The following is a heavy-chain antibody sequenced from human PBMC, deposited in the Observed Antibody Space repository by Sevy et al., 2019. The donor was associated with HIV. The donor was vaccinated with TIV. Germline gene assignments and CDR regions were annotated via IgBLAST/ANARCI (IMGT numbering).Heavy chain of an antibody. V-gene: IGHV3-23*01. J-gene: IGHJ6*02. CDR3: AKGVRLGGPIDYGMDV. CDR1: GFTFSNYA. Sequence: GGSLRLSCVASGFTFSNYAMTWVRQTPGKGLEWVSGIGHNGDNTHHAGSVKGRFSISRDNSKKTLDLQMNSLRAEDTAVYYCAKGVRLGGPIDYGMDVWGQGTTVTVSS. CDR2: IGHNGDNT. D-gene: IGHD3-10*02.